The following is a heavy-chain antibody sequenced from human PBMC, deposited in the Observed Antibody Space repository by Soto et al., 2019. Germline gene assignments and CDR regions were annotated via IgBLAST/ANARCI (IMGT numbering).Heavy chain of an antibody. CDR1: GYTFTGYY. CDR2: INPNSGGT. D-gene: IGHD3-3*01. Sequence: ASVKVSCKASGYTFTGYYMHWVRQAPGQGLEWMGWINPNSGGTNYAQKFQGRVTMTRDTSISTAYMELSRLRSDDTAVYYCARGATIFGVVIIRTPYNWFDPWGQGTLVTVSS. J-gene: IGHJ5*02. V-gene: IGHV1-2*02. CDR3: ARGATIFGVVIIRTPYNWFDP.